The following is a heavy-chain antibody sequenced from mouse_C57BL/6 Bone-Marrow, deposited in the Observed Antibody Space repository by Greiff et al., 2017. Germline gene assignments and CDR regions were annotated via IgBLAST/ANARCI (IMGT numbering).Heavy chain of an antibody. Sequence: EVQLQQSGPELVKPGASVKISCKASGYSFTDYNMNWVKQSNGKSLEWIGVINPNYGTTSYNQKFKGKATLTVDQSSSTAYMQLNSLTSENSAVYYCAIGWGSSYWYFHVWGTGTTVTVSS. CDR2: INPNYGTT. CDR1: GYSFTDYN. D-gene: IGHD1-1*01. V-gene: IGHV1-39*01. J-gene: IGHJ1*03. CDR3: AIGWGSSYWYFHV.